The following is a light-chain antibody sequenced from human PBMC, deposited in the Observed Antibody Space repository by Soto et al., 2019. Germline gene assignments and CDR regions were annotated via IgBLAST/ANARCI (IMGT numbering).Light chain of an antibody. CDR1: SSDVGSYNL. CDR2: EGH. J-gene: IGLJ2*01. CDR3: SSYSGSSTFVL. Sequence: QSVLTQPASVSGSPGQSITISCTGASSDVGSYNLVSWYQQHPDKAPKLMIYEGHKRPSGVSNRFSGSESGNTASLTISGLQAEDEADYYCSSYSGSSTFVLFGGGTKLTVL. V-gene: IGLV2-23*03.